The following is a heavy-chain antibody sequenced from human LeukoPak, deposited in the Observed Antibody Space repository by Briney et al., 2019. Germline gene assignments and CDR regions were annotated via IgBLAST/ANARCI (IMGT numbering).Heavy chain of an antibody. V-gene: IGHV4-31*03. CDR1: GGSISSGGYY. CDR3: ARGTGPYYYYMDV. J-gene: IGHJ6*03. CDR2: IYYSGST. Sequence: SQTLSLTCTVSGGSISSGGYYWSWIRQHPGKGLVWLGYIYYSGSTYYTPSLKSRVTVSVDTSKNQFSLKLSSVTAADTAVYYCARGTGPYYYYMDVWGKGTTVTVSS. D-gene: IGHD3/OR15-3a*01.